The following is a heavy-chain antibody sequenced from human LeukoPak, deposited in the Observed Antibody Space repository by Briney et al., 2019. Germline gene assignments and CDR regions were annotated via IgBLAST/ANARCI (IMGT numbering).Heavy chain of an antibody. D-gene: IGHD3-10*01. CDR2: IYHSGST. CDR3: ARSYGSGTLDY. Sequence: PSETLSLTCAVYGGSFSGYYWSWIRQPPGKGLEWIGEIYHSGSTNYNPSLKSRVTISVDTSKNQFSLKLSSVTAADTAVYYCARSYGSGTLDYWGQGTLVTVSS. CDR1: GGSFSGYY. V-gene: IGHV4-34*01. J-gene: IGHJ4*02.